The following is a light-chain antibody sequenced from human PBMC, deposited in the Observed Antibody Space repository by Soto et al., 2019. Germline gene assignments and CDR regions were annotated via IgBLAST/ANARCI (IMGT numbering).Light chain of an antibody. J-gene: IGLJ3*02. Sequence: QSVPTQPPSASGTPGQRVTISCSGSSSNIGSNTVNWFQQVPGTAPKVLIYTNNQRPSGVPDRFSGSKSGTSASLAISGLQSEDEADYYCAAWDDSLSGWVFGGGTKLTVL. CDR2: TNN. CDR3: AAWDDSLSGWV. CDR1: SSNIGSNT. V-gene: IGLV1-44*01.